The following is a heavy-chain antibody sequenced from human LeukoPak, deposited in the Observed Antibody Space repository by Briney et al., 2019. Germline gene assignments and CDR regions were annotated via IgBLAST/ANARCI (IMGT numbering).Heavy chain of an antibody. J-gene: IGHJ4*02. CDR2: IYYSGST. Sequence: SETLSLTCTVSGGSISSYYWSWIRQPPGKGLEWIGYIYYSGSTNYNPSLKSRVTISADTSKNQFSLKLSSVTAADTAVYYCARVSPPGYSYGLDYWGQGTLVTVSS. D-gene: IGHD5-18*01. V-gene: IGHV4-59*01. CDR1: GGSISSYY. CDR3: ARVSPPGYSYGLDY.